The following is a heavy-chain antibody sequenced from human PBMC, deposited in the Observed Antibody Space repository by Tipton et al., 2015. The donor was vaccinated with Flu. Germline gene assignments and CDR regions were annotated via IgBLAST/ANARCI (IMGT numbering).Heavy chain of an antibody. CDR1: GYTFSNDW. J-gene: IGHJ6*04. Sequence: VQLVQSGAEVKKAGESLKISCKGSGYTFSNDWIGWVRQRPGKGLEWMGIIYPGDSDTRYSPTYKDQVTISVDKSISTAYLQWSSQRASDTAMYYCVRQYDLYTHPSYGVDLWGEGTTVTVSS. V-gene: IGHV5-51*01. CDR2: IYPGDSDT. D-gene: IGHD3-16*02. CDR3: VRQYDLYTHPSYGVDL.